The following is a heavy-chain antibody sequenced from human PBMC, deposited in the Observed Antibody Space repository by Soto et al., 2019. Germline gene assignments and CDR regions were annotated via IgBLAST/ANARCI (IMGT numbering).Heavy chain of an antibody. CDR3: XTYXXGASFS. J-gene: IGHJ5*02. CDR2: IKSKTDGGTT. Sequence: EVQLVESGGDLVKSGGSLRLSCAASGFTFSXXXXXXXXXXXXXXLEWVGRIKSKTDGGTTEYAAPVKGRFTISRDDSXXXXXXXXXXXXXXXXXXXHXXTYXXGASFSWGQGTLVTVSS. D-gene: IGHD4-17*01. V-gene: IGHV3-15*07. CDR1: GFTFSXXX.